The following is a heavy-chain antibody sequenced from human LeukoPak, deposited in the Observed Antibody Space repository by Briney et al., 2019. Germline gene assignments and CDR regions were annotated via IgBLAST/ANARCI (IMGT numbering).Heavy chain of an antibody. CDR1: GFTFSNYA. D-gene: IGHD4-17*01. CDR2: ISINRDDT. Sequence: GRSVRLFCAASGFTFSNYAMHWVGQAPLKALRYVAAISINRDDTYYVNSVKGIFIISRDNSKNTLYLQMGRLRVEDMAVYYGAREEGTVHNAFNIWGQGTVVTVSS. V-gene: IGHV3-64*01. CDR3: AREEGTVHNAFNI. J-gene: IGHJ3*02.